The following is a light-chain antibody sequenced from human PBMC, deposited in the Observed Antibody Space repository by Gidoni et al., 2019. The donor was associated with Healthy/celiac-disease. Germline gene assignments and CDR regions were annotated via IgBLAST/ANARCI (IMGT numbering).Light chain of an antibody. CDR3: QQRSNWPPIT. CDR1: QRVSSY. Sequence: EIVLTQSPATLSLSPGERATLSCRASQRVSSYLAWYQQKPGQAPRLLIYDASNRATGIPARFSGSGSGTDFTLTISSLEPEEFAVYDCQQRSNWPPITFGQGTRLEIK. CDR2: DAS. J-gene: IGKJ5*01. V-gene: IGKV3-11*01.